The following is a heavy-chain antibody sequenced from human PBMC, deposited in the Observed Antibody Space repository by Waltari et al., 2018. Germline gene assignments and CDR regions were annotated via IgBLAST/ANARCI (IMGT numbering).Heavy chain of an antibody. J-gene: IGHJ4*02. D-gene: IGHD1-26*01. Sequence: QVQLVQSGAEVKKPGSSVKVSCKASGGTFSSYTISWVRQAPGQGLEWMGRIIPILGIANYAPKFQGRVTITADKSTTTAYMELSSLRSEDTAVYYCARDSGSYTGVSYWGQGTLVTVSS. CDR2: IIPILGIA. CDR1: GGTFSSYT. CDR3: ARDSGSYTGVSY. V-gene: IGHV1-69*08.